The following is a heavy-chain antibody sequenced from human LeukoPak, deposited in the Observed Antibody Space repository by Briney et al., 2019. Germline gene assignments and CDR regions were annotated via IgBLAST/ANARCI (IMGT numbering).Heavy chain of an antibody. CDR2: INPNSGDT. Sequence: ASVKVSCKASGYTFTSYAMNWVRQAPGQGLEWMGWINPNSGDTKYAQKFQGRVTMTRDTSISTAYMELSRLRSDDTAVYYCARAGRRITMIVVVIQRPLDYWGQGTLVTVSS. CDR3: ARAGRRITMIVVVIQRPLDY. CDR1: GYTFTSYA. V-gene: IGHV1-2*02. D-gene: IGHD3-22*01. J-gene: IGHJ4*02.